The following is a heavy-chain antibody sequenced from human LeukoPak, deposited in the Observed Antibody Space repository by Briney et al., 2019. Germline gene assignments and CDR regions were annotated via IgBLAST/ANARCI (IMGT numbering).Heavy chain of an antibody. J-gene: IGHJ4*02. CDR1: GFTFSSYA. Sequence: GGSLRLSCAASGFTFSSYAMSWVRQAPGKGLEWVAFIRYDGSNKYYADSVKGRFTISRDNSKNTLYLQMNSLRAEDTAVYYCARGGPAAGRFDYWGQGTLVTVSS. V-gene: IGHV3-30*02. CDR3: ARGGPAAGRFDY. D-gene: IGHD6-13*01. CDR2: IRYDGSNK.